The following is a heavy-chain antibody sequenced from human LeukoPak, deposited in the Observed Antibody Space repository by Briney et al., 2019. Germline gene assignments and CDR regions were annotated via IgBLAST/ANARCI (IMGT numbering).Heavy chain of an antibody. CDR3: ARASCSGGICYGGLSMGV. CDR2: INPNSGGT. CDR1: GYTFTGYY. D-gene: IGHD2-15*01. J-gene: IGHJ6*02. V-gene: IGHV1-2*02. Sequence: ASVKVSCKASGYTFTGYYMHWVRQAPGQGLEWMGWINPNSGGTNYAQKFQGRVTMTRDTSISAAYMELSRLRSDDTAVYYCARASCSGGICYGGLSMGVWGQGTTVTVSS.